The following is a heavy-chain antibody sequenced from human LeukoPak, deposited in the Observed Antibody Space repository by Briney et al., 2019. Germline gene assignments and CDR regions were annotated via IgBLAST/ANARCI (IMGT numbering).Heavy chain of an antibody. CDR1: GGSISSYY. CDR3: ARGDSSGWYGNGMDV. V-gene: IGHV4-4*07. J-gene: IGHJ6*02. D-gene: IGHD6-13*01. CDR2: IYTSGGT. Sequence: SETLSLTCTVSGGSISSYYWSWIRQPAGKGLEWIGCIYTSGGTNYNPSLKSRVTISVDTSKNQFSLKLSSVTAADTAVYYCARGDSSGWYGNGMDVWRQGTTVTVSS.